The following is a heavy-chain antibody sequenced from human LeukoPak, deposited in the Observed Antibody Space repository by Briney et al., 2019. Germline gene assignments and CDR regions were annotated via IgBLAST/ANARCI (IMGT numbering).Heavy chain of an antibody. CDR1: GFTFRTHA. D-gene: IGHD6-13*01. V-gene: IGHV3-23*01. Sequence: GGSLRLSCAASGFTFRTHAMSWVRQAPGQGLEWVSAISGLYDGTYYADSVKGRFTISTVNTKNTLYLQMNSLRVEDTAVYYCSRRSAVAGHFDYWGQGTLVTVSS. CDR3: SRRSAVAGHFDY. CDR2: ISGLYDGT. J-gene: IGHJ4*02.